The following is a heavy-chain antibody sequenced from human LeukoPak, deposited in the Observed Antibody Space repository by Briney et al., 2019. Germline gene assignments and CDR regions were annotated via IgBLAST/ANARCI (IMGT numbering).Heavy chain of an antibody. V-gene: IGHV3-48*03. J-gene: IGHJ4*02. D-gene: IGHD2-15*01. Sequence: PGGSLRLSCAASGFTFSSFEMKWVRQAPGKGLEWVSYISSGGSTIYYADSVKGRFTISRDNAKNSLYLQMNSLRAEDTAVYYCARYVVVAADYWGQGTLVTVSS. CDR2: ISSGGSTI. CDR1: GFTFSSFE. CDR3: ARYVVVAADY.